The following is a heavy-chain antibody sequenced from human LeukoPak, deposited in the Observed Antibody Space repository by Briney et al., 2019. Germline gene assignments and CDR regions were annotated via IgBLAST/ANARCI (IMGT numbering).Heavy chain of an antibody. CDR2: TYYSGST. J-gene: IGHJ5*02. CDR1: GGSISSGGYY. Sequence: SETLSLTCTVSGGSISSGGYYWSWIRQHPGKGLEWIGYTYYSGSTYYNPSLKSRVTISVDTSKNQFSLKLSSVTAADTAVYYCASLSGLRREMELWFDPWGQGTLVTVSS. V-gene: IGHV4-31*03. CDR3: ASLSGLRREMELWFDP. D-gene: IGHD5-24*01.